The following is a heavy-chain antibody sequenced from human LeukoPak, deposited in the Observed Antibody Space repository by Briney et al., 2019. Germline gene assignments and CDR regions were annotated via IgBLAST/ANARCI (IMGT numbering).Heavy chain of an antibody. V-gene: IGHV3-74*01. CDR2: INNDGSTT. CDR1: GLTFSSHW. CDR3: ASERWLQY. J-gene: IGHJ4*02. Sequence: GGSLRLSCAASGLTFSSHWMHWVRQAPGKGLVWVSRINNDGSTTNYADSVKGRFTISRDNAKNTLYLQMNSLRAEDTGVYYCASERWLQYWGQGTLVTVSS. D-gene: IGHD5-24*01.